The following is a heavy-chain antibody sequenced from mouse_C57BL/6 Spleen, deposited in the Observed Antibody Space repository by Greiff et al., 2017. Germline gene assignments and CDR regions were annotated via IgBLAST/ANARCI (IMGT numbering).Heavy chain of an antibody. D-gene: IGHD1-1*01. J-gene: IGHJ2*01. CDR1: GYTFTSYW. CDR2: IDPSDSET. V-gene: IGHV1-52*01. CDR3: AREDSGSSRYYFDY. Sequence: QVQLKQPGAELVRPGSSVKLSCKASGYTFTSYWMHWVKQRPIQGLEWIGNIDPSDSETHYNQKFKDKATLTVDKSSSTAYMQLSSLTSEDSAVYYCAREDSGSSRYYFDYWGQGTTLTVSS.